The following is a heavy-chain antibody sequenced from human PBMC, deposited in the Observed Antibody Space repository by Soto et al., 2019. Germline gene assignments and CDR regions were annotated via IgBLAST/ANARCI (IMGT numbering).Heavy chain of an antibody. Sequence: EVQLVESGGGLVQPGRYLRLSCAASGFTFDDYAMHWVRQAPGKGLECVSGVSWNSVRIYYAASVKGRFTISRDNARKSLYLQMNSLRTEDTAMYYGAGSRSLNGYYDYWGQGTMVTVSS. CDR3: AGSRSLNGYYDY. V-gene: IGHV3-9*01. J-gene: IGHJ4*02. CDR1: GFTFDDYA. CDR2: VSWNSVRI. D-gene: IGHD5-18*01.